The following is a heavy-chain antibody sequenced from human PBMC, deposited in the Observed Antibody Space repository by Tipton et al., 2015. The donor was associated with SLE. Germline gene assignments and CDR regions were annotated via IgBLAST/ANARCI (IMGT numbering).Heavy chain of an antibody. CDR2: IYSGGTT. V-gene: IGHV3-53*05. CDR1: GFTVSSNY. D-gene: IGHD6-19*01. CDR3: ARDRSSGLFDFDY. Sequence: SLRLSCAASGFTVSSNYMSWVRQAPGKGLEWVSVIYSGGTTYYADSVKGRFTISRDNSKNTLYLQMNSLRAEDTAVYYCARDRSSGLFDFDYCGQGALVTVSS. J-gene: IGHJ4*02.